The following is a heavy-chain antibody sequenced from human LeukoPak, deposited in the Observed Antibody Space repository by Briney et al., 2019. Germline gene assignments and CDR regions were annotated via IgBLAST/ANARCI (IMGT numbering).Heavy chain of an antibody. Sequence: PGESLKISCRSSGYSFTSYWIGWVRQLPGKGLEWMGIIYPGDSDTKYSPSFQGQVTISADKSISTAYLQWSSLKASDTAIYYCARRLDYGGNSHGYWGQGTLVTVPS. V-gene: IGHV5-51*01. CDR1: GYSFTSYW. J-gene: IGHJ4*02. CDR2: IYPGDSDT. D-gene: IGHD4-23*01. CDR3: ARRLDYGGNSHGY.